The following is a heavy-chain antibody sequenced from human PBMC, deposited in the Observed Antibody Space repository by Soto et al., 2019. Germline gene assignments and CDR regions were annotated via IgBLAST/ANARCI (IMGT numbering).Heavy chain of an antibody. V-gene: IGHV5-51*01. J-gene: IGHJ4*02. CDR2: IYPGDSDT. CDR3: AIQHPLDSSAWYN. D-gene: IGHD6-19*01. CDR1: GYSFTNYW. Sequence: GESLKISCKASGYSFTNYWIGWVRQMPGKGLEWMGTIYPGDSDTRYSPSFQGQVTFSVDKSINTAYLHWTSLKASDTAIYYCAIQHPLDSSAWYNWGQGTLITVSS.